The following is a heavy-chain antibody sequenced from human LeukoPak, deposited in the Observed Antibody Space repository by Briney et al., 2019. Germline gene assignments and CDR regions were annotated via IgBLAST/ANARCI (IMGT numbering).Heavy chain of an antibody. D-gene: IGHD4-17*01. CDR2: IRSDGSNK. V-gene: IGHV3-30*02. Sequence: GGSLRLSCAGSGFSFSSYGMQWVRQAPGKGLEWMAFIRSDGSNKYYADSVKGRFTISRDNSKNTLYLQMNSLRAEDTAVYYCARDQSSTVTSFVLNYYYYYYMDVWGKGTTVAVSS. J-gene: IGHJ6*03. CDR1: GFSFSSYG. CDR3: ARDQSSTVTSFVLNYYYYYYMDV.